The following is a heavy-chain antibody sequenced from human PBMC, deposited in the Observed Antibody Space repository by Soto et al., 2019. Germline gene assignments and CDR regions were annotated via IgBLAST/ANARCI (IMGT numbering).Heavy chain of an antibody. CDR1: GFTFSDYY. J-gene: IGHJ4*02. Sequence: QVQLVESGGGLVKPGGSLRLSCAASGFTFSDYYMSWIRQAPGKGLEWVSYISSSSSYTNYADSVKGRFTISRDNAKNLLYLQMISLRAEDTAVYYCARDDYGDQNFDYWGQGTLVTVSS. CDR3: ARDDYGDQNFDY. CDR2: ISSSSSYT. D-gene: IGHD4-17*01. V-gene: IGHV3-11*06.